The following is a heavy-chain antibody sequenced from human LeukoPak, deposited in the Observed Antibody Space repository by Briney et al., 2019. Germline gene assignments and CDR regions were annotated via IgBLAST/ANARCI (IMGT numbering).Heavy chain of an antibody. CDR1: GYTFTSYF. Sequence: ASVKVSCKASGYTFTSYFIHWVRQAPGQGLEWVGWINPNSGGTNDAQKFQGRVTMTRDTSIRTAYMELSSLRSDDTAVYYCARALSNSRLYYFDYWGQGTLVTVCS. D-gene: IGHD6-6*01. J-gene: IGHJ4*02. CDR2: INPNSGGT. V-gene: IGHV1-2*02. CDR3: ARALSNSRLYYFDY.